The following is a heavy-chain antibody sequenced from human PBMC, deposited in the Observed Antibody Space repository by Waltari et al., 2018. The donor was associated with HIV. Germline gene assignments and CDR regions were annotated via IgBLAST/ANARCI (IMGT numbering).Heavy chain of an antibody. CDR2: IYRGGST. D-gene: IGHD6-13*01. CDR1: GFTVSSNY. Sequence: EVQLVESGGGLIQPGGSLRLSCAASGFTVSSNYMSWVRQAPGKGLEWVSVIYRGGSTYYADSVKGRFTISRDNSKNTLYLQMNGLRAEDTAVYYCARRAAAGPFDYWGQGTLVTVSS. CDR3: ARRAAAGPFDY. V-gene: IGHV3-53*01. J-gene: IGHJ4*02.